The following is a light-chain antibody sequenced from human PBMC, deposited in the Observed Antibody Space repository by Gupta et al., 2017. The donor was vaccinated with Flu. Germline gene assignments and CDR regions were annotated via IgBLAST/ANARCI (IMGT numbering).Light chain of an antibody. Sequence: SYELTQPPSVSVSPGQTARITCSGDALPKQYAYWYQQKPVQAPVLVIVKDSEGPSGIPERFACYTAGTTAKSTTRGVLAEEEADDYYQSADSSCTYKVFGGGTKLTVL. V-gene: IGLV3-25*02. J-gene: IGLJ3*02. CDR2: KDS. CDR3: QSADSSCTYKV. CDR1: ALPKQY.